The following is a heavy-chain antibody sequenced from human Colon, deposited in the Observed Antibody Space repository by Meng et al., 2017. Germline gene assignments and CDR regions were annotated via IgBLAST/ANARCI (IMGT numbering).Heavy chain of an antibody. CDR1: GGSISSGDW. D-gene: IGHD1-7*01. V-gene: IGHV4-4*02. Sequence: VQLQESGPAVVKPSGTLSLTCAVSGGSISSGDWWSWVRQPPGKGLEWIAEIDHTGNTNYNPSLKSRVTISVDKSKNQFSLKLSFMTAADTAVYYCARVGPGELPNFFDPWGQGTLVTVSS. J-gene: IGHJ5*02. CDR2: IDHTGNT. CDR3: ARVGPGELPNFFDP.